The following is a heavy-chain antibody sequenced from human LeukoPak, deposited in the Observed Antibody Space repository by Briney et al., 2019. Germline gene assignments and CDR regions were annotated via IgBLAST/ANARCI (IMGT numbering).Heavy chain of an antibody. V-gene: IGHV4-38-2*02. CDR1: NDPISSDYF. CDR2: VSHSGDT. J-gene: IGHJ6*03. Sequence: PSETLSLTCTVSNDPISSDYFWAWIRQAPGKGLDYLGSVSHSGDTFYNPSLKTRVSISVDTSKNLFSLKLTSVTAADTAIYYCAREREYYYMDVWGKGTTVSVSS. CDR3: AREREYYYMDV.